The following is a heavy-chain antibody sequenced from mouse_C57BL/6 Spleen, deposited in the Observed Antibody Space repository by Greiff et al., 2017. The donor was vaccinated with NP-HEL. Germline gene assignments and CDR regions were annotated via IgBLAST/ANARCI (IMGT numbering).Heavy chain of an antibody. CDR3: ARGTTVFDY. CDR1: GYTFTDYY. J-gene: IGHJ2*01. D-gene: IGHD1-1*01. CDR2: INPNNGGT. V-gene: IGHV1-26*01. Sequence: EVQLQQSGPELVKPGASVKISCKASGYTFTDYYMNWVKQSHGKSLEWIGDINPNNGGTSYNQKFKGKATLTVDKPSSTAYMELRSLTSEDSAVYYCARGTTVFDYWGQGTTLTVSS.